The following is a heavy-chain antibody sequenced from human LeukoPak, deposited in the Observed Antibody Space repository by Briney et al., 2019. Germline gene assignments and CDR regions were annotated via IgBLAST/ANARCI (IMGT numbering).Heavy chain of an antibody. CDR3: AKERDTSNWGWGNDY. Sequence: PGGSLRLSCAASGFTFSSYAMTWVRQAPGKGLEWVSAISGSGGSTYYADSVRGRFTISRDNSKNTLYLQMNSLRAEDTAVYYCAKERDTSNWGWGNDYWGQGTLVTVSS. J-gene: IGHJ4*02. D-gene: IGHD7-27*01. V-gene: IGHV3-23*01. CDR1: GFTFSSYA. CDR2: ISGSGGST.